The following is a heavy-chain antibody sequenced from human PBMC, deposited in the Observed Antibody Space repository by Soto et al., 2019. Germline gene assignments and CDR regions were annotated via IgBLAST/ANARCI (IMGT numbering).Heavy chain of an antibody. V-gene: IGHV5-51*01. D-gene: IGHD3-22*01. CDR1: GYSFTSYW. Sequence: GESLKISCKGSGYSFTSYWIGWVRQMPGKGLEWMGIIYPGDSDTRYSPSFQGQVTISADKSISTAYLQWSSQKASDTAMYYCARREYYYDSSGYYSEGAFDIWGQGTMVTVSS. J-gene: IGHJ3*02. CDR3: ARREYYYDSSGYYSEGAFDI. CDR2: IYPGDSDT.